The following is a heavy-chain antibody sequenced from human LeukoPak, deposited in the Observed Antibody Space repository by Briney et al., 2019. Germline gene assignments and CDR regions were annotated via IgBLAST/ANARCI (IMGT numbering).Heavy chain of an antibody. CDR1: GYTFTSYY. J-gene: IGHJ4*02. CDR2: INPSGGST. D-gene: IGHD6-6*01. V-gene: IGHV1-46*01. Sequence: ASVKVSCKASGYTFTSYYMHWVRQAPGQGLEWMGIINPSGGSTSYAQKFQGRVTMTRDTSTSTVYMELSSLRSEDTAVYYCARDGPRIAALGEDFDYWGQGTLLTVSS. CDR3: ARDGPRIAALGEDFDY.